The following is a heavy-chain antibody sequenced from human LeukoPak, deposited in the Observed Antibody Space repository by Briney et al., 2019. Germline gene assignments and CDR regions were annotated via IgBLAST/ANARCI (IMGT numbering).Heavy chain of an antibody. Sequence: GGSLRLSCAASGFTFSNAWMSWVRQAPGKGLEWVGRIKSKTDGGTTDYAAPVKGRFTISRDDSKNTLYLQMNSLRAADTAVYYCARLYSSSWDDYYYYYMDVWGKGTTVTISS. CDR1: GFTFSNAW. CDR3: ARLYSSSWDDYYYYYMDV. V-gene: IGHV3-15*01. D-gene: IGHD6-13*01. J-gene: IGHJ6*03. CDR2: IKSKTDGGTT.